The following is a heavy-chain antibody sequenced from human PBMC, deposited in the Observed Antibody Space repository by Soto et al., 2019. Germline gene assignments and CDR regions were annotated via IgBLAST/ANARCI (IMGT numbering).Heavy chain of an antibody. V-gene: IGHV3-30*18. Sequence: GGSLRLSCAASGFTFSSYDIHWVRQAPGKGLEWVALISYDGSRKYYADSVKGLFTISRDNSKNTLYLQVNSPRAEDTAVYYCAKAYSGPFDVWGQGTMVTVSS. D-gene: IGHD1-26*01. CDR3: AKAYSGPFDV. J-gene: IGHJ3*01. CDR1: GFTFSSYD. CDR2: ISYDGSRK.